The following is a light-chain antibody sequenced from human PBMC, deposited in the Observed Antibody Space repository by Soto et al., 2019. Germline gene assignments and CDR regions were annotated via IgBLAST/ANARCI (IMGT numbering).Light chain of an antibody. V-gene: IGKV1-39*01. CDR1: QSISRY. CDR3: QQSYSLPRT. J-gene: IGKJ1*01. Sequence: DIQMTQSPSSLSASVGDRVTITCRASQSISRYLGWYQQKPGKAPNLLIYATSSLQSGVPSRFSGSGSGTDFTLTISSLQPEDFATYYGQQSYSLPRTFGQGTKVEIK. CDR2: ATS.